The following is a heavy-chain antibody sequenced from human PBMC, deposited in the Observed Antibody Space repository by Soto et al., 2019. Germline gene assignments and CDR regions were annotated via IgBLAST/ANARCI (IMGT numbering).Heavy chain of an antibody. D-gene: IGHD2-2*01. V-gene: IGHV4-34*01. CDR3: ARGGGEYCSSTSCLLDY. J-gene: IGHJ4*02. CDR2: INHSGST. CDR1: GGSFSGYY. Sequence: QVQLQQWGAGLLKPSETLSLTCAVYGGSFSGYYWSWIRQPRGKGLEWIGEINHSGSTNYNPSLKSRVTISVDTSKNQFSLKLSSVTAADTAVYYCARGGGEYCSSTSCLLDYWGQGTLVTVSS.